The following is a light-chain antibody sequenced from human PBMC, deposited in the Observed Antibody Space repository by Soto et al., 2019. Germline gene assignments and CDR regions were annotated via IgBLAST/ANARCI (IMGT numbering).Light chain of an antibody. CDR1: QSVTSY. Sequence: EIVLTQSPGTLSLSPGERATLSCRASQSVTSYLAWYQQKPGQAPRLLIYASSTRATGIPDRFSGGGSGTDFTLTISRLAPEDFAVYYCQQYSTSQTFGQGTMLEI. CDR3: QQYSTSQT. J-gene: IGKJ1*01. CDR2: ASS. V-gene: IGKV3-20*01.